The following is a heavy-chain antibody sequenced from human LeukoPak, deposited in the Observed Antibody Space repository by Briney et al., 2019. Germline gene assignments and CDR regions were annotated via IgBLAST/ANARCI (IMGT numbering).Heavy chain of an antibody. CDR2: FYTSGST. CDR1: GGSISSGSYY. V-gene: IGHV4-61*02. CDR3: ARTTYSYFDY. D-gene: IGHD4-11*01. Sequence: PSETLSLTCTVSGGSISSGSYYWSWIRQPAGKGLEWIGRFYTSGSTNYNPSLKSRVTMSVDTSKNQFSLKLSSVTAADTAVYYCARTTYSYFDYWGQGTLVTVSS. J-gene: IGHJ4*02.